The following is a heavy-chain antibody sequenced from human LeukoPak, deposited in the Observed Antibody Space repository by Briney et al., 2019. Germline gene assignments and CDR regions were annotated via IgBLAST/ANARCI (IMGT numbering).Heavy chain of an antibody. D-gene: IGHD5-12*01. CDR1: GFTFSSYA. V-gene: IGHV3-30*04. CDR2: ISYDGSNK. Sequence: PGGSLRLSCAASGFTFSSYAMHWVRQAPGKGLEWVAVISYDGSNKYYADSVKGRFTTSRDNSKNTLYLQMNSLRAEDTAVYYCARDRGYSGYDTYGMDVWGKGTTVTVSS. CDR3: ARDRGYSGYDTYGMDV. J-gene: IGHJ6*04.